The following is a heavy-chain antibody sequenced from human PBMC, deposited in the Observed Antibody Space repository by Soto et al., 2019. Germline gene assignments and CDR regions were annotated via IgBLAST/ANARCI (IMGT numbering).Heavy chain of an antibody. V-gene: IGHV4-61*01. CDR1: GGSVSNGSYY. Sequence: SETLSLTCTVSGGSVSNGSYYWSWIRQPPGKGLEWIGYIYYSGSTNYNPSLKSRVTISVDTSKNQFSLKLSSVTAADTAVYYCARGVIAVAGTGYYYYGMDVWGQGTTVTVSS. J-gene: IGHJ6*02. D-gene: IGHD6-19*01. CDR3: ARGVIAVAGTGYYYYGMDV. CDR2: IYYSGST.